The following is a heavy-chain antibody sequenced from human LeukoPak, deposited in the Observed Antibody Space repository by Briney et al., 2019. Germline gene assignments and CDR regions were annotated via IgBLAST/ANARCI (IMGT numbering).Heavy chain of an antibody. CDR2: ISSSGTTI. Sequence: SGGSLRLSSAASGFTFGSYEMNWDRHAPGKGLEWVSYISSSGTTIYYADSVKGRFTISRDNAKNSLYLQMNSLRGEDTAIYYCARPRRYIWGQGTMVTVSS. CDR1: GFTFGSYE. J-gene: IGHJ3*02. V-gene: IGHV3-48*03. CDR3: ARPRRYI.